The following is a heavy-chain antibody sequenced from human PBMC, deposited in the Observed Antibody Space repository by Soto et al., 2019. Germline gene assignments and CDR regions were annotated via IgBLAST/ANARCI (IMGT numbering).Heavy chain of an antibody. Sequence: DVQLLESGGGSVQPGGSLRLSCATSGFTFSSYAMSWVRQAPGKGLEWVSAISGSGGSTNYADSAEGRFTISRDNSKNTLYLQMSSLRAEDTAVYYCAKAGGIAVPGSHLDYWGQGTLVTVSS. V-gene: IGHV3-23*01. J-gene: IGHJ4*02. CDR2: ISGSGGST. CDR3: AKAGGIAVPGSHLDY. CDR1: GFTFSSYA. D-gene: IGHD6-19*01.